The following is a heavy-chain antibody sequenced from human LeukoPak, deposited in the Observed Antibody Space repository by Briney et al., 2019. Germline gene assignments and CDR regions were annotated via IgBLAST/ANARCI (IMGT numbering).Heavy chain of an antibody. Sequence: GGSLRLSCAASGFTFSSYWMHWVRQAPGKGLVWVSRINSDGISTNYADSVKGRFTISRDNAKNTLYLQMNSLRAEDTGVYYCVKALGYNDYWGQGTLVTVS. CDR3: VKALGYNDY. CDR2: INSDGIST. CDR1: GFTFSSYW. J-gene: IGHJ4*02. D-gene: IGHD5-24*01. V-gene: IGHV3-74*01.